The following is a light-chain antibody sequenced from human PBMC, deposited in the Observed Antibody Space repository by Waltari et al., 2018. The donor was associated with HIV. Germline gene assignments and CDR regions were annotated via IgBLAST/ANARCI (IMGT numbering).Light chain of an antibody. Sequence: QSALTQPASVSGSPGQSITISSTGGSSDVGSYNLVSWYHQHPGKTPKLMIYEGINRPSGVSNRFSGSKSGNTASLTISGLQAEDEADYYCSSYTSSRTLVFGGGTKLTVL. CDR1: SSDVGSYNL. CDR2: EGI. V-gene: IGLV2-14*02. J-gene: IGLJ3*02. CDR3: SSYTSSRTLV.